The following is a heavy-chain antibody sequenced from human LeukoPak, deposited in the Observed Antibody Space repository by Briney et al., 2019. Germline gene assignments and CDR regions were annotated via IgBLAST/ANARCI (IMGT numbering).Heavy chain of an antibody. D-gene: IGHD2-2*01. CDR3: ARDRSRVHCSSTSCYGIFDY. J-gene: IGHJ4*02. V-gene: IGHV4-38-2*02. CDR2: IYHSGNT. Sequence: SETLSLTCTASGYSISSGYYWGWIRQPPGKGLEWIGSIYHSGNTYYNPSLKSRVTISVDTSKNQFSLKLSSVTAADTAVYYCARDRSRVHCSSTSCYGIFDYWGQGTLVTVSS. CDR1: GYSISSGYY.